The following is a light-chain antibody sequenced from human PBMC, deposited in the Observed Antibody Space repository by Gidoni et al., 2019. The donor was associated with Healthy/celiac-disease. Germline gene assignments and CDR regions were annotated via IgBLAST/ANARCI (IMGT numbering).Light chain of an antibody. CDR1: QNISSY. J-gene: IGKJ1*01. Sequence: DIQMTQSPSSLSASVGDRVTITCRASQNISSYLSWYQQKSGKAPKLLIYATSSLQSGVPSRFTGSGSGTDFTLTISSLQPEDFATYYCQLTATFGQGTKVEIK. CDR3: QLTAT. CDR2: ATS. V-gene: IGKV1-39*01.